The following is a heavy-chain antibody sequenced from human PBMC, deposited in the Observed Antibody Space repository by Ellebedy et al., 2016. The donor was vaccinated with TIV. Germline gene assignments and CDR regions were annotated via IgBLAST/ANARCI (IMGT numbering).Heavy chain of an antibody. Sequence: GESLKISCAASGFTFTNHAMTWVRQAPGKGLEWVSVISGSRLGLVTYYADSVKGRFTISRADSKNKLYLQMNSLRADDMAVYYRSGLPTVRIAGEVGWCDAWGQGILVTVSS. V-gene: IGHV3-23*01. CDR1: GFTFTNHA. J-gene: IGHJ5*02. CDR2: ISGSRLGLVT. CDR3: SGLPTVRIAGEVGWCDA. D-gene: IGHD6-13*01.